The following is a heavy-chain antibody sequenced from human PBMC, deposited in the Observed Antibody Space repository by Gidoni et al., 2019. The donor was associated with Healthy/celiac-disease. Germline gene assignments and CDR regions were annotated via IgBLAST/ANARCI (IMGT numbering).Heavy chain of an antibody. D-gene: IGHD3-10*01. J-gene: IGHJ6*03. CDR1: GYSFTSYW. CDR3: ARTITMVREGYYYMDV. Sequence: EVQLVXXXAEVTKPGESLRISCKGSGYSFTSYWISWVRQMPGKGLEWMGRIDPSYSYTNYSPSFQGHVTISADKSISTAYLQWSSLKASXXXMYYCARTITMVREGYYYMDVWGKGTXXXXSS. CDR2: IDPSYSYT. V-gene: IGHV5-10-1*01.